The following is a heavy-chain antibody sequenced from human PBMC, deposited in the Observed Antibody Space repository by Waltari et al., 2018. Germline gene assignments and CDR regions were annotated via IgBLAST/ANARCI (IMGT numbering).Heavy chain of an antibody. D-gene: IGHD3-22*01. Sequence: EVQVVESGGGVVRPGGSLRLSCTASGFTFNNYGLSWVRQGPGKGLEGVCGIQWNGDSASDADSVKGRFTISRDNAENSLHLQMNSLTAEDTALYFCARDYYYDSSGYYGLDPWGQGTLVTVS. CDR1: GFTFNNYG. CDR3: ARDYYYDSSGYYGLDP. J-gene: IGHJ5*02. V-gene: IGHV3-20*04. CDR2: IQWNGDSA.